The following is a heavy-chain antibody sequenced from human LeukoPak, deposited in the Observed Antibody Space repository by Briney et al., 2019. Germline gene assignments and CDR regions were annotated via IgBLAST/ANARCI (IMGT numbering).Heavy chain of an antibody. V-gene: IGHV1-24*01. D-gene: IGHD6-19*01. Sequence: GASVKVSCKVSGYALTELSMHWVRQAPGKGLEWMGGSDPEDGETIYAQKFQGRVTMTEDTSTDTAYMELSSLRSEDTAVYYCATSTKEQWLVRFAFDYWGQGTLVTVSS. J-gene: IGHJ4*02. CDR1: GYALTELS. CDR2: SDPEDGET. CDR3: ATSTKEQWLVRFAFDY.